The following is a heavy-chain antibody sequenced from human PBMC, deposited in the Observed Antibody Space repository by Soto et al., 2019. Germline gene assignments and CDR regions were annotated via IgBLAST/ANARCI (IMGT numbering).Heavy chain of an antibody. CDR3: AAAPRY. CDR1: GGSISSSGYY. D-gene: IGHD2-15*01. V-gene: IGHV4-61*08. J-gene: IGHJ4*02. CDR2: IYYSGST. Sequence: PSETLSLTCTVSGGSISSSGYYWRWIRQTPEKGLEWIGYIYYSGSTNYNPSLKSRVTIFIDMSKNQFSLKLTWVTAADTGVYYCAAAPRYWGQGILVRVSS.